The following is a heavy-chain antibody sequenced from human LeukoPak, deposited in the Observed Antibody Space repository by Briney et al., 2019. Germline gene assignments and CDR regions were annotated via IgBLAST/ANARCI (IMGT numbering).Heavy chain of an antibody. V-gene: IGHV4-34*01. CDR3: TRAATVTTSPPHY. CDR2: INHSGST. J-gene: IGHJ4*02. Sequence: SETLSLTCAVYGGSFSDYYWSWIRQPPGKGLEWIGGINHSGSTNYNPSLKSRVTISVDTSKNQFSLKLSSVTAADTAVYYCTRAATVTTSPPHYWGQGNLVTVSS. D-gene: IGHD4-17*01. CDR1: GGSFSDYY.